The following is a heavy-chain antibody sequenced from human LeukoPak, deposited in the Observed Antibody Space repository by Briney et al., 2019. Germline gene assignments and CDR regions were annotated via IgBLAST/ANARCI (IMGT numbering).Heavy chain of an antibody. D-gene: IGHD5-18*01. V-gene: IGHV3-23*01. CDR1: GFTFSSYA. CDR2: ISGSGVST. Sequence: PGGSLRLSCAASGFTFSSYAMSWVRQAPGKGLEWVSTISGSGVSTYYADSVKGRFTISRYNSKNTLFLQMHSLRAEDTAVYYCAREGYSYGAYFDYWGQGTLVTVSS. J-gene: IGHJ4*02. CDR3: AREGYSYGAYFDY.